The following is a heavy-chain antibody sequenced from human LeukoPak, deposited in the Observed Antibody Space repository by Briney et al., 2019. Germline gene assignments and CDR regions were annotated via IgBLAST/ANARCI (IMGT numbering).Heavy chain of an antibody. CDR2: ISVYNGNT. V-gene: IGHV1-18*01. D-gene: IGHD3-9*01. Sequence: ASVKVSCKASGYTFPSYGISWVRQAPGQGLEWMGWISVYNGNTNYAQKLQGRVTMTTDTSTSTAYMELRSLRSDDTAVYYCARDDQNYDILTGYYAYFDYWGQGTLVTVSS. CDR1: GYTFPSYG. CDR3: ARDDQNYDILTGYYAYFDY. J-gene: IGHJ4*02.